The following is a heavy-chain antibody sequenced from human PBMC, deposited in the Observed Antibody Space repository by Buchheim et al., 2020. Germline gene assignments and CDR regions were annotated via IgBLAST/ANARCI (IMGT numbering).Heavy chain of an antibody. CDR2: ISSSSYI. Sequence: EVQLVESGGGLVKPGGSLRLSCAASGFTFSSYSMNWVRQAPGKGLEWVSSISSSSYIYYADSVKGRFTISRDNAKNSLYLQMNSLRAEDTAVYYCARDLHPRSIVGAIWFDPWGQGTL. CDR3: ARDLHPRSIVGAIWFDP. CDR1: GFTFSSYS. D-gene: IGHD1-26*01. J-gene: IGHJ5*02. V-gene: IGHV3-21*01.